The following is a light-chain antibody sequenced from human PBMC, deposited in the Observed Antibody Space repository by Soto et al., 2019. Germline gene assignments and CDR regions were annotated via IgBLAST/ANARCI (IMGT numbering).Light chain of an antibody. CDR1: LDIRNE. J-gene: IGKJ1*01. V-gene: IGKV1-39*01. CDR2: DAS. CDR3: QQSYSSPPT. Sequence: IPVTQSPSSLSASVGDRVTITCRASLDIRNELDWYQQKPGKAPKRLIYDASTLQDWVPSRFSGDGSGPDFTLTISSLQPEDFATYYCQQSYSSPPTFGQGTKVDI.